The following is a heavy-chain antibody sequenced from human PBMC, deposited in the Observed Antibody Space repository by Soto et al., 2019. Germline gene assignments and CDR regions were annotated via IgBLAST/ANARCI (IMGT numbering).Heavy chain of an antibody. CDR3: AREGSYDFWSGYTALGRDYYYGMDV. Sequence: AAVKVSCKASGYTFTSYDINWLRQATGQGLEGMGWMNPNSGNTGYAQKFQGRVTMTRNTSISTAYMELSSLRSEDTAVYYCAREGSYDFWSGYTALGRDYYYGMDVWGQGTTGTVS. J-gene: IGHJ6*02. V-gene: IGHV1-8*01. D-gene: IGHD3-3*01. CDR2: MNPNSGNT. CDR1: GYTFTSYD.